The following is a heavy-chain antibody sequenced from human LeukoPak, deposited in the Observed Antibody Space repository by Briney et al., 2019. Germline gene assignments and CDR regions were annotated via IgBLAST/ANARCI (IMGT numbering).Heavy chain of an antibody. J-gene: IGHJ4*02. CDR3: GKTDIYFNPIDY. CDR2: IHRDGRT. V-gene: IGHV4-4*02. D-gene: IGHD3-9*01. CDR1: GVSISSNEW. Sequence: SETLSLTCAVSGVSISSNEWGVWGRPPPRPGVEWIGEIHRDGRTRYNPSLQTRVTMSIDYSKNQISLEVTSVTAADTAIYYCGKTDIYFNPIDYWGPGSLVTVSS.